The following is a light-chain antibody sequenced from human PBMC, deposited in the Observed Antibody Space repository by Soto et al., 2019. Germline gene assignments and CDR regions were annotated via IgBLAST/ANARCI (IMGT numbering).Light chain of an antibody. V-gene: IGKV1-6*01. CDR1: QGVRDD. J-gene: IGKJ4*01. CDR3: LQESNYSLT. CDR2: SAS. Sequence: IQMTQSPSSLSASVGDRVTITCRASQGVRDDVGWYQQKPGKAPKLLIYSASTLQGGVPSRFSGSGSGTDFTLTISGLQPADFATYYCLQESNYSLTFGGGTKVEIK.